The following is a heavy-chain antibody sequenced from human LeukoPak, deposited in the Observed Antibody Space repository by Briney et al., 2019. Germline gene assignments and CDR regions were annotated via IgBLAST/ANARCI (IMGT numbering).Heavy chain of an antibody. CDR3: ARSSDGSYYDY. CDR2: IDWDNDK. D-gene: IGHD1-26*01. Sequence: TLSLTCAVYGGSFSGYYWSWIRQPPGKALEWLARIDWDNDKFYSTSLRTRLTIFKDTSKNEVVLTMTNMDPVDTATYYCARSSDGSYYDYWGQGTLVTVSS. V-gene: IGHV2-70*16. CDR1: GGSFSGYY. J-gene: IGHJ4*02.